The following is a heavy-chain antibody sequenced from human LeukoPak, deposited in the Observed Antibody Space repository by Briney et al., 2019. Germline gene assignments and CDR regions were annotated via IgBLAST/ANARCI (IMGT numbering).Heavy chain of an antibody. CDR1: GGSFSGYY. D-gene: IGHD6-19*01. CDR2: TYYSGST. J-gene: IGHJ6*03. CDR3: ARDVAEQWLNYYYSYMDV. V-gene: IGHV4-59*01. Sequence: SETLSLTCAVYGGSFSGYYWTWIRQPPGKGLEWIGDTYYSGSTNYNPSLKSRVTISVDTSKNQFSLKLSSVTAADTAVYYCARDVAEQWLNYYYSYMDVWGKGTTVTVSS.